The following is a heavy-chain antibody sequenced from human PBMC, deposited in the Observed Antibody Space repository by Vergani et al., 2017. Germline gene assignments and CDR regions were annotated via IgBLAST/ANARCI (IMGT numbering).Heavy chain of an antibody. CDR3: ARDRGYSYAPYYFDY. CDR1: GYTFTGYY. Sequence: QVQLVQSGAEVKKPGASVKVSCKASGYTFTGYYMHWVRQAPGQGLEWMGWINPNSGGTNYAQKFQGRVTMTRDTSISTAYMELSRLRSDDTAVYYCARDRGYSYAPYYFDYWGQRTLVTVSS. V-gene: IGHV1-2*02. D-gene: IGHD5-18*01. J-gene: IGHJ4*01. CDR2: INPNSGGT.